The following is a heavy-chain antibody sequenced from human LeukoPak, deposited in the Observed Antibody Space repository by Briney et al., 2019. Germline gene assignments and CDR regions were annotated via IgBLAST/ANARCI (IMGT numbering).Heavy chain of an antibody. J-gene: IGHJ4*02. D-gene: IGHD3/OR15-3a*01. Sequence: GGSLRLSCAASGFSVSSNFMSWVRQAPGKGLEWVSVIYSGGTTYYADSVKGRFTISRDNSKNTLYLQVDTLRAEDTALYYCTIGPRQKRGLSTYWGQGTLVIVSS. CDR1: GFSVSSNF. CDR2: IYSGGTT. CDR3: TIGPRQKRGLSTY. V-gene: IGHV3-53*01.